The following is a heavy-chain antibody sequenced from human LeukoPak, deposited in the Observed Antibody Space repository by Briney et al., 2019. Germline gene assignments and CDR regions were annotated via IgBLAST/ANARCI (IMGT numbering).Heavy chain of an antibody. J-gene: IGHJ4*02. CDR3: AREKVVEFVYSSNWYDGSYFDY. CDR1: GYTFTSYY. CDR2: INPSGGST. V-gene: IGHV1-46*01. D-gene: IGHD6-13*01. Sequence: GASVKVSCKASGYTFTSYYMHWVRQAPGLELEWMGIINPSGGSTSYAQKFQGRVTMTRDTSTSTVYMELSSLRSEDTAVYYCAREKVVEFVYSSNWYDGSYFDYWGQGTLVTVSS.